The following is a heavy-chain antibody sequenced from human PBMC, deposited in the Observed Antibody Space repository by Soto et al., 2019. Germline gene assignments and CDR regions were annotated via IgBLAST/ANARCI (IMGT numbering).Heavy chain of an antibody. CDR2: IKSKTDGGTT. D-gene: IGHD6-19*01. V-gene: IGHV3-15*07. CDR1: GFTFSNAW. CDR3: SSYLLRHWLVSTC. J-gene: IGHJ4*02. Sequence: PGGSLRLSCAASGFTFSNAWMNWVRQAPGKGLEWVGRIKSKTDGGTTDYAAPVKGRFTISRDDSKNTLYLQMNSLKTEDTAVYYCSSYLLRHWLVSTCCGQGTLVTVSS.